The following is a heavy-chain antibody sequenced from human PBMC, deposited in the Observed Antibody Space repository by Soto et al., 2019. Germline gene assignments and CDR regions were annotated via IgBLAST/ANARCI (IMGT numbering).Heavy chain of an antibody. D-gene: IGHD6-6*01. J-gene: IGHJ6*02. CDR3: ARNLLARPEYYYYGMDV. Sequence: QVQLVQSGAEVKKPGASVKVSCKASGYTFTSYGISWVRQAPGQGLEWMGWISAYNGNTNYAQKLQGRVTMTTDTSTSTAYMELRSLRSDDTAVYYCARNLLARPEYYYYGMDVWGQGTTVNVSS. CDR2: ISAYNGNT. V-gene: IGHV1-18*01. CDR1: GYTFTSYG.